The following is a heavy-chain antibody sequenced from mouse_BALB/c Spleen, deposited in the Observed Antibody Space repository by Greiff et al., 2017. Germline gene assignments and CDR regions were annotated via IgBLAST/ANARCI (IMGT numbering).Heavy chain of an antibody. CDR2: ISSGSSTI. CDR3: ARSYYGSSYGGNWYFDV. J-gene: IGHJ1*01. V-gene: IGHV5-17*02. CDR1: GFTFSSFG. D-gene: IGHD1-1*01. Sequence: DVMLVESGGGLVQPGGSRKLSCAASGFTFSSFGMHWVRQAPEKGLEWVAYISSGSSTIYYADTVKGRFTISRDNPKNTLFLQMTSLRSEDTAMYYCARSYYGSSYGGNWYFDVWGAGTTVTVSS.